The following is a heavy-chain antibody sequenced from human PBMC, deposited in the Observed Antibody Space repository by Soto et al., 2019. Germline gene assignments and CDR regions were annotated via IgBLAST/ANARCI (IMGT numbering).Heavy chain of an antibody. D-gene: IGHD1-1*01. V-gene: IGHV1-18*01. Sequence: QVQLVQSGAEVKKPGASVKVSCKASGYTFTSYGISWVREAPGQGLEWMGWIIAYNGNTNDAQKLQGRETLTTPTSTSTANMERRSLRPDDTAPYYSARDLPTQPLEREPRFDYWGQASQVTVPS. CDR3: ARDLPTQPLEREPRFDY. CDR2: IIAYNGNT. CDR1: GYTFTSYG. J-gene: IGHJ4*02.